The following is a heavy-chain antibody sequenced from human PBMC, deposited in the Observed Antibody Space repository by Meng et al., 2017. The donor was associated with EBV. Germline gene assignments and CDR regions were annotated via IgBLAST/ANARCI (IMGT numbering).Heavy chain of an antibody. CDR1: GFTCSSYA. Sequence: EVQLLESGGGLVQPGGALRLSCAGCGFTCSSYAMRWVRQAPGKGLEWVSAISGSGGSTYYADSVKGRFTISRDNSKNTLYLQMNSLRAEDTAVYYCASRAAYYYDILTGFDYWGQGTLVTVSS. J-gene: IGHJ4*02. CDR2: ISGSGGST. CDR3: ASRAAYYYDILTGFDY. D-gene: IGHD3-9*01. V-gene: IGHV3-23*01.